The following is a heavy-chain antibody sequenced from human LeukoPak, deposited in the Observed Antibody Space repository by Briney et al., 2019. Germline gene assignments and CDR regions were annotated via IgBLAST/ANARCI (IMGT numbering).Heavy chain of an antibody. V-gene: IGHV3-74*01. Sequence: PGGSLRLSCTASGFSFSGHWMHWARQLPGKGLVWVSRISPTGSTTSYADSVKGRFTVSRDNAKNTLYPQMNSLRVEDTAVYYCARVVYSSGWYYYYGMDVWGQGTTVTVSS. CDR2: ISPTGSTT. CDR1: GFSFSGHW. D-gene: IGHD6-19*01. CDR3: ARVVYSSGWYYYYGMDV. J-gene: IGHJ6*02.